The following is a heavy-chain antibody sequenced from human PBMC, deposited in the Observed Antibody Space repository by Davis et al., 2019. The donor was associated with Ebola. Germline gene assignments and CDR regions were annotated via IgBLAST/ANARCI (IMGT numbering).Heavy chain of an antibody. CDR2: IYYSGST. D-gene: IGHD6-13*01. Sequence: PSETLSLTCTVSGGSISSYYWSWIRQPPGKGLEWIGYIYYSGSTNYNPSLKSRVTISVDTSKNQFSLKLSSVTAADTAVYYCASLGGGHTYSSSLGHYWGQGTLVTVSS. J-gene: IGHJ4*02. CDR3: ASLGGGHTYSSSLGHY. V-gene: IGHV4-59*01. CDR1: GGSISSYY.